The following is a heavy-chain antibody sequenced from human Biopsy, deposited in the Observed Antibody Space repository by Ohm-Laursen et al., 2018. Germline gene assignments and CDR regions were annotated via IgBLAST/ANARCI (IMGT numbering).Heavy chain of an antibody. Sequence: SLRLSCAASGFTFKDYAMNWIRQTPEKGLGWLSYISSSGATIKYADSVKGRFTISRDNAKNSLYLRMNSLRAEDTAVYFCARARDDFVVVPAAFFDFWGQGTLVTVSS. D-gene: IGHD2-15*01. CDR1: GFTFKDYA. CDR2: ISSSGATI. CDR3: ARARDDFVVVPAAFFDF. V-gene: IGHV3-11*01. J-gene: IGHJ4*02.